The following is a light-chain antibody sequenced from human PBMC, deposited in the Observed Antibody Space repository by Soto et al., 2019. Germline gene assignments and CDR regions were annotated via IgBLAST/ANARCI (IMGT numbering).Light chain of an antibody. V-gene: IGKV3-11*01. CDR3: QQRGSWPWT. CDR2: DAS. J-gene: IGKJ1*01. Sequence: IVMTQSPATLAVSPGETTSLSCRASQSINSDVAWYQQKPGQAPRLLIYDASNRATGIPARFSGSGSGTDFTLTISSLEPEDFAIYYCQQRGSWPWTFGQGTKVDIK. CDR1: QSINSD.